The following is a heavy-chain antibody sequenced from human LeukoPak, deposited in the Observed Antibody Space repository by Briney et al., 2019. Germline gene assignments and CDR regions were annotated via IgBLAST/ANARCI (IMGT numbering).Heavy chain of an antibody. Sequence: QSGGSLRLSCAASGFTFSSYWMHWVRQAPGKGLVWVSRINSGESTTYADSVKGRFTISRDNAKNTLHLQMNSLRAEDTAVYYCAGGGYTYGLYWGQGDLVTVSS. V-gene: IGHV3-74*01. CDR2: INSGEST. CDR1: GFTFSSYW. J-gene: IGHJ4*02. D-gene: IGHD5-18*01. CDR3: AGGGYTYGLY.